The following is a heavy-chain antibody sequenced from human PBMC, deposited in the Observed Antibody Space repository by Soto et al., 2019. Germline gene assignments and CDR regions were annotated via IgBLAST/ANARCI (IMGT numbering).Heavy chain of an antibody. Sequence: PGGSLRLSCAASGFTFDDYTMHWVRQAPGKGLEWVSLISWDGGSTYYADSVKGRFTISRDNSKNSLYLQMNSLRTEDTALYYCAKAMAPPSYCGGDCYSYYYYGMDVWGQGTTVTVSS. CDR3: AKAMAPPSYCGGDCYSYYYYGMDV. V-gene: IGHV3-43*01. D-gene: IGHD2-21*02. J-gene: IGHJ6*02. CDR1: GFTFDDYT. CDR2: ISWDGGST.